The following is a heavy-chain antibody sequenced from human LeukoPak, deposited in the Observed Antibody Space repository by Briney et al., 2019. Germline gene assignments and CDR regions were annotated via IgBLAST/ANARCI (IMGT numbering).Heavy chain of an antibody. CDR3: TRVNYYGSGSYYIGSFDY. J-gene: IGHJ4*02. D-gene: IGHD3-10*01. Sequence: PGRSLRLSCTTSGFTFVGYAMTWFRQAPGKGLEWVSFIRSKTYGGTTEYAASVKGRFTISRDDSKSIAYLQMNSLKIEDTAVYYCTRVNYYGSGSYYIGSFDYWGQGTLVTVSS. CDR1: GFTFVGYA. V-gene: IGHV3-49*03. CDR2: IRSKTYGGTT.